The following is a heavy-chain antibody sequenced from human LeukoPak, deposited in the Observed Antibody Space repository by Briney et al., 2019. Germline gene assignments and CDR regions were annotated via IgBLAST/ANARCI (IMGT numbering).Heavy chain of an antibody. CDR2: ISYDGSNK. Sequence: GGSLRLSCAASGFTFSSYGMHWVRQAPGKGLEWVAVISYDGSNKYYADSVKGRFTISRDNSKNTLYLQMNSLRAEDTAVYYCAKDGEKRIQYYFDYWGQGTLVTVSS. CDR3: AKDGEKRIQYYFDY. J-gene: IGHJ4*02. V-gene: IGHV3-30*18. CDR1: GFTFSSYG. D-gene: IGHD7-27*01.